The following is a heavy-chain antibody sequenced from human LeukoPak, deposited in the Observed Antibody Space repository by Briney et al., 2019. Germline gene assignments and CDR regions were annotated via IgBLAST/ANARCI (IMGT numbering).Heavy chain of an antibody. Sequence: SETLSLTCAVSGGSISSGGYSWSWIRQPPGKGLEWIGYIYYSGSTYYNPSLKSRVTISVDTSKNQFSLKLSSVTAADTAVCYCARVSTAMGGNWGQGTLVTVSS. CDR1: GGSISSGGYS. CDR2: IYYSGST. J-gene: IGHJ4*02. CDR3: ARVSTAMGGN. D-gene: IGHD5-18*01. V-gene: IGHV4-30-4*07.